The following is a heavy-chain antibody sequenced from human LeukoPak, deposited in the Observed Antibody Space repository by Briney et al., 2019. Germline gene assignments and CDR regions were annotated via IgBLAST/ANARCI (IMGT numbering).Heavy chain of an antibody. CDR2: IWYDGGNK. D-gene: IGHD6-13*01. CDR3: RVQQLVRNFDY. Sequence: GGSLRLSCVASGFSFSTYGMHWVRQAPGKGLEWVALIWYDGGNKYYADSVKGRFTISRDNSKNTLYLQMNSLRAEDTAVYYCRVQQLVRNFDYWGQGTLVTVSS. CDR1: GFSFSTYG. V-gene: IGHV3-33*01. J-gene: IGHJ4*02.